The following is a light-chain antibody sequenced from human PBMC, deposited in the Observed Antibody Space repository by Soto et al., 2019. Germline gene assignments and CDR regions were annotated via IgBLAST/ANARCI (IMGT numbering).Light chain of an antibody. V-gene: IGLV2-11*01. J-gene: IGLJ3*02. CDR2: DVI. Sequence: QSVLTQPRSVSGSPGQSVTISCTGTSSDVGIYNYVSWYQHHPDKAPKLIIYDVIKRPSGVPDRFSGSKSGITASLTISGLQADDEADYYCCSYAATSTLVFGGGTQLTVL. CDR1: SSDVGIYNY. CDR3: CSYAATSTLV.